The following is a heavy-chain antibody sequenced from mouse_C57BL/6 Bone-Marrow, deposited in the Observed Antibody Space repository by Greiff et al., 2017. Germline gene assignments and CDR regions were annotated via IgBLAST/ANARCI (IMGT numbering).Heavy chain of an antibody. V-gene: IGHV1-64*01. CDR3: ASSSYYGSSYGAWFAY. Sequence: VKLQQPGAELVKPGASVKLSCKASGYTFTSYWMHWVKQRPGQGLEWIGMIHPNSGSTNYNEKFKSKATLTVDKSTSTAYMQLSSLTSEDSAVYYCASSSYYGSSYGAWFAYWGQGTLVTVSA. CDR2: IHPNSGST. J-gene: IGHJ3*01. CDR1: GYTFTSYW. D-gene: IGHD1-1*01.